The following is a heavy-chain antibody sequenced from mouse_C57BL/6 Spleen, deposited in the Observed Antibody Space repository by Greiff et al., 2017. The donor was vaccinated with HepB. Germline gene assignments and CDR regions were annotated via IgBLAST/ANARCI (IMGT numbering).Heavy chain of an antibody. V-gene: IGHV1-61*01. Sequence: QVQLQQPGAELVRPGSSVKLSCKASGYTFTSYWMDWVKQRPGQGLEWIGNIYPSDSETHYNQKFKDKATLTVDKSSSTAYMQLSSLTSEDSAVYYCARDSSGYYFDYWGQGTTLTVSS. CDR3: ARDSSGYYFDY. J-gene: IGHJ2*01. D-gene: IGHD3-2*02. CDR2: IYPSDSET. CDR1: GYTFTSYW.